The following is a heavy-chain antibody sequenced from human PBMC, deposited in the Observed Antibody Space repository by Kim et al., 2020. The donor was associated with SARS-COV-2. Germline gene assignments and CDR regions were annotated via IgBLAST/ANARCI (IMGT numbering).Heavy chain of an antibody. Sequence: GGSLRLSCAASGFTFSSYGMHWVRQAPGKGLEWVAVISYDGSNKYYADSVKGRFTISRDNSKNTLYLQMNSLRAEDTAVYYCARGGSLHLPEGQNWFDPWGQGTLVTVSS. D-gene: IGHD3-16*01. J-gene: IGHJ5*02. CDR1: GFTFSSYG. V-gene: IGHV3-33*05. CDR3: ARGGSLHLPEGQNWFDP. CDR2: ISYDGSNK.